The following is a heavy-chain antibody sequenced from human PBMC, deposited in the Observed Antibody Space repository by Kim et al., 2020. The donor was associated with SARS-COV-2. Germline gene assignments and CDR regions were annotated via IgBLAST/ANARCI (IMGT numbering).Heavy chain of an antibody. D-gene: IGHD6-19*01. CDR3: ARDPGIAVAGTNYYYYYGMGV. V-gene: IGHV1-69*04. CDR2: IIPILGIA. Sequence: SVKVSCKASGGTFSSYAISWVRQAPGQGLEWMGRIIPILGIANYAQKFQGRVTITADKSTSTAYMELSSLRSEDTAVYYCARDPGIAVAGTNYYYYYGMGVWGQGSTVTVSS. J-gene: IGHJ6*02. CDR1: GGTFSSYA.